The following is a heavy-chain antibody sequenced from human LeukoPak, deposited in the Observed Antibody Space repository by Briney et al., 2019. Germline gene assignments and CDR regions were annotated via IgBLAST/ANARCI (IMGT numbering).Heavy chain of an antibody. CDR2: INHSGST. CDR1: GGSFSGYY. CDR3: AYWLSTVGWFDP. D-gene: IGHD3-9*01. Sequence: SETLSLTCAVYGGSFSGYYWSWIRHPPGKGLEWIGEINHSGSTNYNPSLKSRVTISVDTSKNRFSLKLSSVTAADTAVYYCAYWLSTVGWFDPWGQGTLVTVSS. V-gene: IGHV4-34*01. J-gene: IGHJ5*02.